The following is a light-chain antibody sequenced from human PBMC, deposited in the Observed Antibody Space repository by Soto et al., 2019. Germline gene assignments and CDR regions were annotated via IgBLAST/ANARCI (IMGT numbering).Light chain of an antibody. CDR2: QAS. V-gene: IGKV1-5*03. Sequence: DIQMTQSPSTLSASVGDRVTITCRASQSISSWLAWYQQKPGKAPKLLIYQASNLQSGVPSRFSGSGSGTEFTLTVSSLQPDDFATYHCQQYDSYPWTFGQGTKVEIK. CDR3: QQYDSYPWT. J-gene: IGKJ1*01. CDR1: QSISSW.